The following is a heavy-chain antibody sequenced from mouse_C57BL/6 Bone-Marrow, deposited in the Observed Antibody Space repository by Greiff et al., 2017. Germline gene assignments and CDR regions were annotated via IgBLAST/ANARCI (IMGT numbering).Heavy chain of an antibody. CDR1: GFTFSSYA. CDR2: ISSGGDYI. J-gene: IGHJ1*03. Sequence: EVKVEESGEGLVKPGGSLKLSCAASGFTFSSYAMSWVRQTPEKRLEWVAYISSGGDYIYYADTVKGRFTISRDNARNTLYLQMSSLKSEDTAMYYCTRDGTTVVALYWYFDVWGTGTTVTVSS. CDR3: TRDGTTVVALYWYFDV. D-gene: IGHD1-1*01. V-gene: IGHV5-9-1*02.